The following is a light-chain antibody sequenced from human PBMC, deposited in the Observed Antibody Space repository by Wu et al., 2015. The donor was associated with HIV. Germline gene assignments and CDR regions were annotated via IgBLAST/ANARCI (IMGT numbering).Light chain of an antibody. J-gene: IGKJ4*01. CDR1: QTISNS. V-gene: IGKV1-39*01. CDR2: IAS. CDR3: QQSYISPLS. Sequence: DIQMTQAPSSLSASVGDRVTITCRASQTISNSLNWYQQKPGQTPKLLIYIASKLQDGVPSRFSASGSGTEFTLTITDLQPEDFAFYYCQQSYISPLSFGGGTKVEIK.